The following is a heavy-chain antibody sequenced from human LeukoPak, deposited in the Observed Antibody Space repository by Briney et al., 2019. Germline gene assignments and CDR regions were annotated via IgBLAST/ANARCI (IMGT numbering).Heavy chain of an antibody. Sequence: SETLSLTCVVYGGSFSGYYWSWIRQPPGKGLEWIGEINHSGSTNYNPSLKSRVTISVDTSKNQFSLKLSSVTAADTAVYYCARSWGGLIEGAFDIWGQGTMVTVSS. V-gene: IGHV4-34*01. J-gene: IGHJ3*02. CDR2: INHSGST. CDR3: ARSWGGLIEGAFDI. CDR1: GGSFSGYY. D-gene: IGHD3-22*01.